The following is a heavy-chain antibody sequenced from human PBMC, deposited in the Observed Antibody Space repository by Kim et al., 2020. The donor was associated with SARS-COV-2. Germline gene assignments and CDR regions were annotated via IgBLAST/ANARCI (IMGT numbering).Heavy chain of an antibody. V-gene: IGHV3-72*01. CDR3: ARVSGSYGSYYFDY. D-gene: IGHD1-26*01. CDR2: TRNKANSYTT. CDR1: GFTFSDHY. Sequence: GGSLRLSCAASGFTFSDHYMDWVRQAPGKGLEWVGRTRNKANSYTTEYAASVKGRFTISRADSKHSLYLQMNSLKTEDTSVYYCARVSGSYGSYYFDYWG. J-gene: IGHJ4*01.